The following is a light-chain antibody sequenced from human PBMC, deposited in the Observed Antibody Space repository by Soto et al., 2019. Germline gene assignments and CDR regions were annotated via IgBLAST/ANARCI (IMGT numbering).Light chain of an antibody. CDR3: HQRGNGPPWT. CDR1: QSVSSSY. CDR2: GTS. Sequence: IVLTQSPGTLSLSPGESATLSCRASQSVSSSYLAWYQQKPGQAPRLLIYGTSSRATGIPPRFSGSGSTTDFTLTISSLEPEDFAVYYCHQRGNGPPWTFGQGTKVDIK. J-gene: IGKJ1*01. V-gene: IGKV3D-20*02.